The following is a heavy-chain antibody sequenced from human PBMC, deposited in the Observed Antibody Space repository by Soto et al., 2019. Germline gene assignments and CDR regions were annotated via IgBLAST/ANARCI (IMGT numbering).Heavy chain of an antibody. V-gene: IGHV3-30*03. J-gene: IGHJ6*02. CDR3: ARSFWDYYYGMDV. CDR1: GFTFSSYG. Sequence: QVQLVESGGGVVQPGRSLRLSCAASGFTFSSYGMHWVRQAPGKGLEWVAVISYDGSNKYYADSVKGRFTISRDNSKNTLYLQMNSLRAEDTAVYYSARSFWDYYYGMDVWGQGTTVTVSS. CDR2: ISYDGSNK. D-gene: IGHD3-3*01.